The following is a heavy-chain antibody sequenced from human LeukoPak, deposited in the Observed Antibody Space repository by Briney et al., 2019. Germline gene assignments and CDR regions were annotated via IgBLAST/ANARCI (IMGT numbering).Heavy chain of an antibody. CDR2: IYYSGST. V-gene: IGHV4-59*01. J-gene: IGHJ3*02. CDR1: GGSISSYY. Sequence: PSETLSLTCTVSGGSISSYYWSWIRQSPGKGLEWIGYIYYSGSTNYNPSLKSRVTISVDTSKNQLSLKLSSVTAADTAMYYCARDSRYYYDSGGENAFDIWGQGTMVTVSS. CDR3: ARDSRYYYDSGGENAFDI. D-gene: IGHD3-22*01.